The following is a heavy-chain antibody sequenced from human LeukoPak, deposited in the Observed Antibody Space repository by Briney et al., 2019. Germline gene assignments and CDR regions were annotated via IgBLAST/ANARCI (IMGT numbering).Heavy chain of an antibody. Sequence: PSETLSLTCTVSGGSISSYYWSWIRQPPGKGLEWIGYIYTSGSTNYNPSLKSRVTISVDTSKNQFSLKLSSVTAADTAVYYCARALSSWYGVDYWGQGTLVTVSS. J-gene: IGHJ4*02. CDR1: GGSISSYY. CDR3: ARALSSWYGVDY. CDR2: IYTSGST. D-gene: IGHD6-13*01. V-gene: IGHV4-4*09.